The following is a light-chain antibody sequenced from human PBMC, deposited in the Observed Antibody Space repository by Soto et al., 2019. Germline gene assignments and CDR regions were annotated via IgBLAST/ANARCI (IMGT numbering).Light chain of an antibody. J-gene: IGKJ4*01. CDR1: QSVSSN. CDR3: QQYNNWPSLT. Sequence: ELVMTQSPATLSVSPGERATLSCRASQSVSSNLAWSQQKPGQAPRLLIYGASTRATGIPARFSGSGSGTEFTLTISSLQSEEFAVYYCQQYNNWPSLTFGGGTKVEIK. V-gene: IGKV3-15*01. CDR2: GAS.